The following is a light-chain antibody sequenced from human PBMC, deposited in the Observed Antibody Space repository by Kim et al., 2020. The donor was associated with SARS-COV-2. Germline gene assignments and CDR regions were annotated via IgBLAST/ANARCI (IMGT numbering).Light chain of an antibody. V-gene: IGLV4-69*02. CDR3: QTWGTGNWV. CDR1: GGHGSYA. Sequence: ASDKLHCTLGGGHGSYAIAGDQQQPEKGPRYLMQVNSDGSHSEGDEIPDRFSGSSSGAARYLTISSLQSEDEADYYCQTWGTGNWVFGGGTQLTVL. CDR2: VNSDGSH. J-gene: IGLJ3*02.